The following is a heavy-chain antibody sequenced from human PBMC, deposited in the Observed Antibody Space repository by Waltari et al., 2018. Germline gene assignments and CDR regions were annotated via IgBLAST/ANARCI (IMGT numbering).Heavy chain of an antibody. CDR1: GFTFNTYW. Sequence: EVQLVESGGGLVQPGRSLRLSCAASGFTFNTYWMSWVRQAPGKCLELVANIRPDGSETYYVDSVKGRFTISRDNAKNSLYLTMNSLSVEDTAVYYCAREGPYCSSTSCPNDAFDIWGQGTRVTVSS. J-gene: IGHJ3*02. CDR2: IRPDGSET. D-gene: IGHD2-2*01. CDR3: AREGPYCSSTSCPNDAFDI. V-gene: IGHV3-7*04.